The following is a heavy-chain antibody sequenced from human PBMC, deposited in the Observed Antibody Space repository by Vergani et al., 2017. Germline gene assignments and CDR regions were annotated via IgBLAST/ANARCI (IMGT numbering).Heavy chain of an antibody. V-gene: IGHV1-46*01. CDR2: INPSGGST. CDR3: ARAPYSXSYSLWYYYGMDV. CDR1: GYTFTSYY. Sequence: QVQLVQSGAEVKKPGASVKVSCKASGYTFTSYYMHWVRQAPGQGLEWMGIINPSGGSTSYAQKFQGRVTMTRDTSTSTVYMELSSLRSEDTAVYYCARAPYSXSYSLWYYYGMDVWGQGTTVTVSS. J-gene: IGHJ6*02. D-gene: IGHD1-26*01.